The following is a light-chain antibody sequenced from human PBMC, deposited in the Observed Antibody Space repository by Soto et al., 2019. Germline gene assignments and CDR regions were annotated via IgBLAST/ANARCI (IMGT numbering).Light chain of an antibody. Sequence: QSVLTQPASVSGSPGQSITISCAGTSSDVGRYNYISWYQQHPGKAPKLLIYEVRNRPSVVSDRFSGSKSGNTASLTISGLQAEDEAEYYCNSFATSTTFVFGTGTKVTVL. CDR2: EVR. CDR1: SSDVGRYNY. V-gene: IGLV2-14*01. J-gene: IGLJ1*01. CDR3: NSFATSTTFV.